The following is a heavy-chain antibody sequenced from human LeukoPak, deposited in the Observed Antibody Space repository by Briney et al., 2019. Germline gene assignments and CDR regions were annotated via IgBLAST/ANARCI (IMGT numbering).Heavy chain of an antibody. D-gene: IGHD4-11*01. CDR2: ITSSSSHA. J-gene: IGHJ6*03. Sequence: KPGGSLRLSCAACGFTFIHYTIGWVRHAPGKRLERVSYITSSSSHAYYADSVKGGFTISRDNAKNEVYLQMNSLRGEDKAIYYCARVMMGATVTTLKCYCMDVWGVGTAVTVSS. CDR3: ARVMMGATVTTLKCYCMDV. V-gene: IGHV3-21*01. CDR1: GFTFIHYT.